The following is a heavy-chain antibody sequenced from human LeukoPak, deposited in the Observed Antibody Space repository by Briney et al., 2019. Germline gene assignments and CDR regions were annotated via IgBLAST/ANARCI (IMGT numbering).Heavy chain of an antibody. CDR2: IWYDGSNK. CDR1: GFTFSSYG. J-gene: IGHJ4*02. Sequence: GGSLRLSCAASGFTFSSYGMHWVRQAPGKGLEWVAVIWYDGSNKYYADSVKGRFTISRDNSKNTLYLQMNSLRAEDTAVYYCAKDRRVGATQPFDYWGQGTLVTVSS. D-gene: IGHD1-26*01. CDR3: AKDRRVGATQPFDY. V-gene: IGHV3-30*02.